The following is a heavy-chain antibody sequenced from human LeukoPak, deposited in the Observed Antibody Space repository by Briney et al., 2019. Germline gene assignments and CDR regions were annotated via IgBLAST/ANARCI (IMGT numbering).Heavy chain of an antibody. V-gene: IGHV4-59*01. D-gene: IGHD7-27*01. CDR1: GGSFSGYY. Sequence: SETLFLTCAVYGGSFSGYYWSWIRQSPGKGLEWIGYIYYSGTTSYNPSLKSRVTISLDTSKNQFSLKLSSVTAADTAVYYCARGANWGSPDYWGQGTLVTVSS. CDR3: ARGANWGSPDY. CDR2: IYYSGTT. J-gene: IGHJ4*02.